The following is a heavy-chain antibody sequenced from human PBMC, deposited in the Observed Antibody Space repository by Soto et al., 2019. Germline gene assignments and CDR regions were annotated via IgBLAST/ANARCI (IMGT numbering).Heavy chain of an antibody. CDR1: GFTFSSYS. J-gene: IGHJ4*02. Sequence: GGSLRLSCAASGFTFSSYSMNWVRQAPGKGLEWVSSISSSSSYIYYADSVKGRFTISRDNAKNSLYLQMNSLRAEDTAVYYCARDLSVSNYGDYEFDYWGQGTLVTVSS. D-gene: IGHD4-17*01. V-gene: IGHV3-21*01. CDR2: ISSSSSYI. CDR3: ARDLSVSNYGDYEFDY.